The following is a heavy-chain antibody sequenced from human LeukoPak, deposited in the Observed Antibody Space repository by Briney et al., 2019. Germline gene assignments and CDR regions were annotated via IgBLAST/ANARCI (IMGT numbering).Heavy chain of an antibody. CDR1: GFTFSSYA. J-gene: IGHJ4*02. CDR3: ARGDQQWLVRGNFDY. CDR2: ISSNGGST. Sequence: PGGSLRLSCAASGFTFSSYAMHWVRQAPGKGLEYVSAISSNGGSTYYANSVKGRFTISRDNSKNTLYLQMGSLRAEDMAVYYCARGDQQWLVRGNFDYWGQGTLVTVSS. V-gene: IGHV3-64*01. D-gene: IGHD6-19*01.